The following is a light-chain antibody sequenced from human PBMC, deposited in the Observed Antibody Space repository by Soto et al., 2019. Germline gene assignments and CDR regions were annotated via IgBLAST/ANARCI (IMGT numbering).Light chain of an antibody. CDR3: QHYVTWPLA. CDR1: RGIGST. V-gene: IGKV3-15*01. CDR2: DTS. Sequence: EVVRTQSPATLSVSPGERATLSCRASRGIGSTLAWYQQKPGQTPILLIYDTSTRATGVPGRFIGSRSGTEFTLTITSLQSEDFAIYYCQHYVTWPLAFGGGTRVENK. J-gene: IGKJ4*01.